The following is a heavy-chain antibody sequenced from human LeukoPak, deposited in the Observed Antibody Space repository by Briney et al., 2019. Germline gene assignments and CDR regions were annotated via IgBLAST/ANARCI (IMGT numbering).Heavy chain of an antibody. CDR3: AREGCTNGVCYSMYNWFDP. V-gene: IGHV1-2*02. CDR1: GYTFTGYY. Sequence: ASVKVSCKASGYTFTGYYMHWVRQAPGQGLEWMGWINPNSGGTDYAQKFQGRVTMTRDTSISTAYMELSRLRSDDTAVYYCAREGCTNGVCYSMYNWFDPWGQGTLVTVSS. D-gene: IGHD2-8*01. CDR2: INPNSGGT. J-gene: IGHJ5*02.